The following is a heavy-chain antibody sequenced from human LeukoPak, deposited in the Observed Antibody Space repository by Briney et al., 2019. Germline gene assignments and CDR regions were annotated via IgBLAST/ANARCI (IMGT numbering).Heavy chain of an antibody. CDR1: GFTLSSYG. V-gene: IGHV3-33*01. CDR3: AGDYGEYYYGMDV. J-gene: IGHJ6*02. CDR2: IWYDGSNK. Sequence: GGSLRLSCSASGFTLSSYGMHWVRQAPGKGLEWVAVIWYDGSNKYYADSVKGRFTISRENSKNTVYLQMNSLRAEDTAVYYCAGDYGEYYYGMDVWGQGTTVTVSS. D-gene: IGHD4-17*01.